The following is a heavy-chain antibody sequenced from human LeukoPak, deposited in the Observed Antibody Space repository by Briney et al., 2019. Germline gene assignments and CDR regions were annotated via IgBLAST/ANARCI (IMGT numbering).Heavy chain of an antibody. CDR3: ASGSGYYFDY. D-gene: IGHD3-10*01. CDR2: IWYDGSNE. V-gene: IGHV3-30*02. CDR1: GFTFSSYG. J-gene: IGHJ4*02. Sequence: PGGSLRLSCAASGFTFSSYGMHWVRQAPGKGLEWVALIWYDGSNEYYADSVKGRFTISRDNSKNTLYLQMNSLRAEDTAVYYCASGSGYYFDYWGQGTLVTVSS.